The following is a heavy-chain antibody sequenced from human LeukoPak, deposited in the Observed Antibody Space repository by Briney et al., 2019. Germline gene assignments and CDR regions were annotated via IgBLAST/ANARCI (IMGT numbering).Heavy chain of an antibody. J-gene: IGHJ4*02. V-gene: IGHV3-53*01. D-gene: IGHD3-16*02. CDR3: AKRVWGSYSYTDY. CDR1: GFTVSSNY. Sequence: PGESLRLSCAASGFTVSSNYMSWVRQAPGKWLEWVSVIYSGGSTYYADSVKGRFTISRDNSKNTLYLQMNSLRAEDSAVYYCAKRVWGSYSYTDYWGQGTLVTVSS. CDR2: IYSGGST.